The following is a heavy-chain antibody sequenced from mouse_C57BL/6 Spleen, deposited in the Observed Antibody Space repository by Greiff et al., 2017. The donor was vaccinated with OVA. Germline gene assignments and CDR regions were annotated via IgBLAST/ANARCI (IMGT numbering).Heavy chain of an antibody. J-gene: IGHJ4*01. V-gene: IGHV5-17*01. Sequence: EVKVVESGGGLVKPGGSLKLSCAASGFTFSDYGMHWVRQAPEKGLEWVAYISSGSSTIYYADTVKGRFTISRDNAKNTLFLQMTSLRSEDTAMYYCAVYGSSPSRAMDYWGQGTSVTVSS. D-gene: IGHD1-1*01. CDR3: AVYGSSPSRAMDY. CDR1: GFTFSDYG. CDR2: ISSGSSTI.